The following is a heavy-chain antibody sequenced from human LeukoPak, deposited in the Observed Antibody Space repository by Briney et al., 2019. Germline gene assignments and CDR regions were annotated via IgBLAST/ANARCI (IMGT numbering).Heavy chain of an antibody. D-gene: IGHD1-14*01. CDR1: GFTFSSYW. CDR2: INSDGSST. J-gene: IGHJ1*01. CDR3: ARVDPEDRRPITEYFQH. V-gene: IGHV3-74*01. Sequence: HPGGSLRLSCAASGFTFSSYWMHWVRQAPGKWLVWVSRINSDGSSTSYADSVKGRFTISRDNAKNTLYLQMNSLRAEDTAVYYCARVDPEDRRPITEYFQHWGQGTLVTVSS.